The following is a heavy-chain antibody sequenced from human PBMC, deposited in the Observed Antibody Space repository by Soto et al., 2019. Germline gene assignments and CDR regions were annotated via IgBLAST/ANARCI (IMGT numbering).Heavy chain of an antibody. CDR1: GFTFSNAW. V-gene: IGHV3-15*01. CDR3: TTDWGYYDSSGYYGRVGY. J-gene: IGHJ4*02. Sequence: GGSLRLSCAASGFTFSNAWMSWVRQAPGKGLEWVGRIKSKTDGGTTDYAAPVKGRFTSSRDDSKNTLYLQMNSLKTVDTAVYYCTTDWGYYDSSGYYGRVGYWGQGTLVTVSS. D-gene: IGHD3-22*01. CDR2: IKSKTDGGTT.